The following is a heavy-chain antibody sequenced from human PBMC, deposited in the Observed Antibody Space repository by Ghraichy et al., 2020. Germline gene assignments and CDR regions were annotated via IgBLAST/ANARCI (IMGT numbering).Heavy chain of an antibody. Sequence: GGSLRLSCAASGFTFTTYSMNWVRQTPGKGLEWVSYIRSSDSTTSYADSVKGRFTISTDNAKNSLYLQMNSLRDEDTAVYFCARDSGFAFDFWGQGTLVTVSS. CDR3: ARDSGFAFDF. D-gene: IGHD5-12*01. J-gene: IGHJ4*02. CDR2: IRSSDSTT. V-gene: IGHV3-48*02. CDR1: GFTFTTYS.